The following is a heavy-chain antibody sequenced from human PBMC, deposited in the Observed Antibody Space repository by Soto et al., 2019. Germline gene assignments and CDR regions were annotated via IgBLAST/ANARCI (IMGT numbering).Heavy chain of an antibody. CDR1: GGSFSGSY. D-gene: IGHD4-17*01. CDR2: ISHGRTT. V-gene: IGHV4-34*01. J-gene: IGHJ4*02. Sequence: SETLSLTCDVYGGSFSGSYWSWIRQPPGKGLEWIGEISHGRTTNYNPSLKSRVTISVDTSRNQSSLKLSSVTAADTAIYYCATYGANSHYWGQGTLVTVSS. CDR3: ATYGANSHY.